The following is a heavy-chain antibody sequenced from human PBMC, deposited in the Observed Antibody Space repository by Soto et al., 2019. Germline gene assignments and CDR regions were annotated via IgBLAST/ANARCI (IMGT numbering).Heavy chain of an antibody. CDR1: GGSISSSSYY. CDR2: IYYSGST. J-gene: IGHJ2*01. Sequence: QLQLQESGPGLVKPSETLSLTCTVSGGSISSSSYYWGWIRQPPGKGLEWIGSIYYSGSTYYNPSLKSRVTISVDTSKNQFSQKLSSVTAADTAVYYCARQYSSGFSYWYFDLWGRGTLVTVSS. V-gene: IGHV4-39*01. CDR3: ARQYSSGFSYWYFDL. D-gene: IGHD6-19*01.